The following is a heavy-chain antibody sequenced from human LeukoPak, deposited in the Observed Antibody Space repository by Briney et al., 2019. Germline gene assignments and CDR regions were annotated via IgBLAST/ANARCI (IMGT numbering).Heavy chain of an antibody. J-gene: IGHJ3*02. D-gene: IGHD6-19*01. V-gene: IGHV4-4*02. Sequence: PSETLSLTCAVSGGSISSSNWWSWVRQPPGKGLEWIGEIYHSGSTNYNPSLKSRVTISVDKSKNQFSLKLSSVTAADTAVYYCARIAVAGTLHAFDIWGQGTMVTVSS. CDR2: IYHSGST. CDR3: ARIAVAGTLHAFDI. CDR1: GGSISSSNW.